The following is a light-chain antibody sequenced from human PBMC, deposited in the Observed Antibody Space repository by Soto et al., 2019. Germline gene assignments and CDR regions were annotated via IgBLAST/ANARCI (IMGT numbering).Light chain of an antibody. Sequence: EVVVNQSLSALSVNQGERATLSCRASQTVSSNLAWYQQKPGQAPRLLIYGASTRATGIPARFSGSGSGTEFTLTISSLQSEDFAIYYCQQYNNLPPWTFGQGTKVAIK. CDR3: QQYNNLPPWT. CDR1: QTVSSN. J-gene: IGKJ1*01. V-gene: IGKV3-15*01. CDR2: GAS.